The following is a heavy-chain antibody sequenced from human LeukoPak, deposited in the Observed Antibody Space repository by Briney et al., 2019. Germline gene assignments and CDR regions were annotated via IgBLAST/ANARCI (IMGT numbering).Heavy chain of an antibody. CDR1: GYTLTELS. V-gene: IGHV1-24*01. CDR2: FDPEDGET. D-gene: IGHD4-17*01. CDR3: ATVTTVTTRVSSFDY. J-gene: IGHJ4*02. Sequence: ASVTVSCKVSGYTLTELSMHWVRQAPGKGLEWMGGFDPEDGETIYAQKFQGRVTMTEDTSTDTAYMELSSLRSEDTAVYYCATVTTVTTRVSSFDYWGQGTLVTVSS.